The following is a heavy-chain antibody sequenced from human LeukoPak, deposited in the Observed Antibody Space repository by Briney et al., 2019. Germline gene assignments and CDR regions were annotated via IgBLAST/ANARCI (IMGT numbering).Heavy chain of an antibody. CDR3: ARGGVVPAAGRAPPRNWFDP. Sequence: ASVKVSCKASGYTFTSYGISWVRQAPGQGLEWMGGIIPIFGTANYAQKFQGRVTITADESTSTAYMELSSLRSEDTAVYYCARGGVVPAAGRAPPRNWFDPWGQGTLVTVSS. D-gene: IGHD2-2*01. J-gene: IGHJ5*02. V-gene: IGHV1-69*13. CDR2: IIPIFGTA. CDR1: GYTFTSYG.